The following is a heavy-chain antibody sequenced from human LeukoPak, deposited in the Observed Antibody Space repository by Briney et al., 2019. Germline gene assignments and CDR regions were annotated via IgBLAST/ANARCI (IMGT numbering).Heavy chain of an antibody. Sequence: SETLSLTCTVSGGSISSYYWSWIRQPAGKGLEWIGRIYTSGSTNYNPSLKSRVTMSVDTSKNQFSLKLSSVTAADTAVYYCARVGTGITMVRGVISTFDAFDIWGQGTMVTVSS. CDR2: IYTSGST. J-gene: IGHJ3*02. CDR3: ARVGTGITMVRGVISTFDAFDI. V-gene: IGHV4-4*07. CDR1: GGSISSYY. D-gene: IGHD3-10*01.